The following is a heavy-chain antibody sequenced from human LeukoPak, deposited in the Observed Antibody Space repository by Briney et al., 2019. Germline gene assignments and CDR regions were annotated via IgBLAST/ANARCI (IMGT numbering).Heavy chain of an antibody. J-gene: IGHJ4*02. D-gene: IGHD7-27*01. Sequence: PGGSLRLSCAASGFTFSNYAMAWVRQAPGKGLEWVSGLSGSGGNTFYAVSVKGRFTISRDNPKNTLYLQMNSLRAEDTAVYYCVRSRPANWLLGYWGQGTLVTVSS. V-gene: IGHV3-23*01. CDR2: LSGSGGNT. CDR3: VRSRPANWLLGY. CDR1: GFTFSNYA.